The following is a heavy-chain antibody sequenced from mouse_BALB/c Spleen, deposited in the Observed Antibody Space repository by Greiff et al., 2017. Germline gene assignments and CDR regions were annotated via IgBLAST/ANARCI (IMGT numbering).Heavy chain of an antibody. CDR2: IRSKSNNYAT. CDR3: VRTGTGYAMDY. D-gene: IGHD4-1*01. Sequence: EVQLVESGGGLVQPKGSLKLSCAASGFTFNTYAMNWVRQAPGKGLEWVARIRSKSNNYATYYADSVKDRFTISRDDSQSMLYLQMNNLKTEDTAMYYCVRTGTGYAMDYWGQGTSVTVSS. CDR1: GFTFNTYA. V-gene: IGHV10-1*02. J-gene: IGHJ4*01.